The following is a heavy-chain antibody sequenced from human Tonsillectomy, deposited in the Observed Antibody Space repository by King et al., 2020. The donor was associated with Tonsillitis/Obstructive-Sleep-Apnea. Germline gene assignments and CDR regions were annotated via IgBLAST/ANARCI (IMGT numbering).Heavy chain of an antibody. Sequence: WVRQAPGKGLEWVAVISYDGSNKYYADSVKGRFTISRDNSKNTLYLQMNSLRAADTAVYYCAKDCPIFGVFVIFDYWGVGSLVTVSS. J-gene: IGHJ4*02. CDR2: ISYDGSNK. D-gene: IGHD3-3*01. V-gene: IGHV3-30*18. CDR3: AKDCPIFGVFVIFDY.